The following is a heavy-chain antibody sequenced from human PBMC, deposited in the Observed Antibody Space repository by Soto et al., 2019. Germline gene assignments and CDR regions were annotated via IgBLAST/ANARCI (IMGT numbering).Heavy chain of an antibody. J-gene: IGHJ4*02. CDR3: AKDGRGPSFPVDY. D-gene: IGHD3-10*01. Sequence: GGSLRLSCAASGFTFSSYDMSWVRQAPGKGLEWVSVISGSGGSTYYADSVKGRFTISRDNSKNTLYLQMNSLRAEDTAVYYCAKDGRGPSFPVDYWGQGTLVTVSS. CDR1: GFTFSSYD. V-gene: IGHV3-23*01. CDR2: ISGSGGST.